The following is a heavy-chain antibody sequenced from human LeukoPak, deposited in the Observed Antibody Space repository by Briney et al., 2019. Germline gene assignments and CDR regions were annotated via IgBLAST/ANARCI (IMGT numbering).Heavy chain of an antibody. CDR3: ARIYSYGWYFDY. CDR1: GGTFSSYT. D-gene: IGHD5-18*01. CDR2: INPSGGST. J-gene: IGHJ4*02. Sequence: ASVKVSCKASGGTFSSYTISWVRQAPGQGLEWMGIINPSGGSTSYAQKFQGRVTMTRDTSTSTVYMELSSLRSEDTAVYYCARIYSYGWYFDYWGQGTLVTVSS. V-gene: IGHV1-46*03.